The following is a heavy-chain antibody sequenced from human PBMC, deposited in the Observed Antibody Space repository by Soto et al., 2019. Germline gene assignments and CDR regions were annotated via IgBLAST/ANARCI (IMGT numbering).Heavy chain of an antibody. CDR3: ARAQTYYYDSSGYYGYFDY. CDR2: INHSGST. J-gene: IGHJ4*02. Sequence: PSETLSLTCAVYGGSFSGYYWSWIRQPPGKGLEWIGEINHSGSTNYNPSLKSRVTISVDTSKNQFSLKLSSVTAADTAVYYCARAQTYYYDSSGYYGYFDYRGQGTLVTVAS. V-gene: IGHV4-34*01. CDR1: GGSFSGYY. D-gene: IGHD3-22*01.